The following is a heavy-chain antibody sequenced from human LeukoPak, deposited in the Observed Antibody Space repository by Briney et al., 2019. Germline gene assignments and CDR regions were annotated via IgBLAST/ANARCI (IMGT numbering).Heavy chain of an antibody. CDR1: GYTFTGYY. CDR3: ARGRVAAAGTCSAEYFQH. CDR2: INSKSGGT. Sequence: ASVKVSCKASGYTFTGYYMHWVRQAPGQGLEWMGWINSKSGGTNYAQKFQGWVNMTRDTSISTAYMELSRLRSDDTAVYYCARGRVAAAGTCSAEYFQHWGQGTLVTVSS. V-gene: IGHV1-2*04. J-gene: IGHJ1*01. D-gene: IGHD6-13*01.